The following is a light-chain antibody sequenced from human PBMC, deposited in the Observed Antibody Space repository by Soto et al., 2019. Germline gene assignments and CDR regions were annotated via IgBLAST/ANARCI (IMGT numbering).Light chain of an antibody. V-gene: IGLV2-14*01. J-gene: IGLJ2*01. CDR3: SSYSRINPRVV. CDR2: EVR. CDR1: SNDIGGYES. Sequence: QSALTQPASVSGSPGQSITISCTGTSNDIGGYESVSWYQQHPGKAPKLIISEVRNRPSGVSNRFSGSKSGNTASLTISGLQSDDEADYYCSSYSRINPRVVFGGGTKLTVL.